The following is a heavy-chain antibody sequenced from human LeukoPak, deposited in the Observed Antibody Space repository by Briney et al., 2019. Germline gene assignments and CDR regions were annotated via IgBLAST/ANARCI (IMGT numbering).Heavy chain of an antibody. CDR2: INPNSGGT. CDR3: AGEGYCSSTSCYAAESYYYYGMDV. CDR1: GYTFTGYY. J-gene: IGHJ6*02. D-gene: IGHD2-2*01. V-gene: IGHV1-2*02. Sequence: ASVKVSCKASGYTFTGYYMHWVRQAPGQGLEWMGWINPNSGGTNYAQKFQGRVTMTRDTSISTAYMELSRLRSDDTAVYYCAGEGYCSSTSCYAAESYYYYGMDVWGQGTTVTVSS.